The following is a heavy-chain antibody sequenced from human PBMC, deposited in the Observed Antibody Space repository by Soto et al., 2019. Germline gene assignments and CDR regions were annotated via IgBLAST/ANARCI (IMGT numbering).Heavy chain of an antibody. V-gene: IGHV3-74*01. Sequence: GESLKISCAASGFTFSSYWMHWVRQAPGEGLVWVSRINSGGSSTNYADSVKGRFTISRDNAKNTLYLQMNSLRAEDTAVYYCAKDHYDILTGYGYWGQGTLVTVSS. D-gene: IGHD3-9*01. CDR1: GFTFSSYW. J-gene: IGHJ4*02. CDR3: AKDHYDILTGYGY. CDR2: INSGGSST.